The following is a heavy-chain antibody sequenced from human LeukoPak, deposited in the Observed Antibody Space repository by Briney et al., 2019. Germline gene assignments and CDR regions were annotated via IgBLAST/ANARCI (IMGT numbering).Heavy chain of an antibody. J-gene: IGHJ4*02. CDR1: GVTFSSYA. CDR3: AKGENILYFDY. CDR2: IRGSDGST. D-gene: IGHD2/OR15-2a*01. Sequence: QSGGSLRLSCAASGVTFSSYAMSWVRQAPGKGLEWVSAIRGSDGSTYYADSVKGRFTISRDNSKNTVYLQMNSLRAEDTAVYYCAKGENILYFDYWGQGTLVTVSS. V-gene: IGHV3-23*01.